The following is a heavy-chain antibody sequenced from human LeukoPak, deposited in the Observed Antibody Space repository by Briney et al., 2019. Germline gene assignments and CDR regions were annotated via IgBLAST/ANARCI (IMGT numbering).Heavy chain of an antibody. V-gene: IGHV2-5*02. D-gene: IGHD3/OR15-3a*01. CDR2: NYWDGDS. J-gene: IGHJ4*02. CDR1: GFSLSTLGVG. CDR3: AHRQGDWNLDY. Sequence: SGPTLVKPTQALTLTCTFSGFSLSTLGVGVGWIRQPPGKALELLALNYWDGDSCYNPSLDSRLSITKDTSKNQVVITMHNIDPLDTATYYCAHRQGDWNLDYWGQGTLVTVSS.